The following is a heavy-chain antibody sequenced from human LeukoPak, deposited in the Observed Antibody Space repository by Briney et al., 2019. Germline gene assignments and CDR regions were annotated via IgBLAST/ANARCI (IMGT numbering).Heavy chain of an antibody. CDR2: IRQDGNKK. CDR3: ARGNDYGDQIGIYFDY. J-gene: IGHJ4*02. Sequence: PGGSLRLPCAASDFTFSNYWMTWVRQAPGKGLEWVANIRQDGNKKYYVDSVKGRFTISRDNAKNSLYLQINSLTAEDTAIYYCARGNDYGDQIGIYFDYWGQGTLVTVSS. V-gene: IGHV3-7*03. CDR1: DFTFSNYW. D-gene: IGHD4-17*01.